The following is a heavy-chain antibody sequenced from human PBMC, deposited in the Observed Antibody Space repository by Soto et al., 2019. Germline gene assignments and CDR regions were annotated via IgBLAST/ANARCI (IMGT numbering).Heavy chain of an antibody. J-gene: IGHJ3*02. V-gene: IGHV1-69*13. CDR1: GGTFSSYA. CDR3: ARDGLDIVSVGAIAGAFDI. D-gene: IGHD5-12*01. Sequence: GASVKVSCKASGGTFSSYAISWVRQAPGQGLEWMGGIIPIFGTANYAQKFQGRVTITADESTSTAYMELSSLRSEDTAVYYRARDGLDIVSVGAIAGAFDIWGQGTMVTVSS. CDR2: IIPIFGTA.